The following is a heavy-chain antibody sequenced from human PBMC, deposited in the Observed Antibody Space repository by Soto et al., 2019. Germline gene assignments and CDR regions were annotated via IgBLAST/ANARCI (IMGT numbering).Heavy chain of an antibody. J-gene: IGHJ5*02. CDR2: IYYSGST. CDR3: ARLGSVAGTDNWFDP. Sequence: SETLSLTCTVSGGSISSSSYYWGWIRQPPGKGLEWIGSIYYSGSTYYNPSLKSRVTISVDTSKNQFSLKLSSVTAADTAVYYCARLGSVAGTDNWFDPWGQGTLVTVSS. D-gene: IGHD6-19*01. V-gene: IGHV4-39*01. CDR1: GGSISSSSYY.